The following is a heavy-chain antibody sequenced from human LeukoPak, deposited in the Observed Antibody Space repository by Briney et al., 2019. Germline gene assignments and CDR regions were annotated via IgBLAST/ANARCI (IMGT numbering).Heavy chain of an antibody. CDR3: GRRAEGGSYVDY. Sequence: HPGGSLRLSCGASGITFSSHWMHWVRQAPGKGLVWVSRINSDGSRVTYADSVKGRFTISRDNAKNTLYLQMNSLRAEDTAVYYCGRRAEGGSYVDYWGQGTLVTVSS. CDR1: GITFSSHW. J-gene: IGHJ4*02. D-gene: IGHD1-26*01. CDR2: INSDGSRV. V-gene: IGHV3-74*01.